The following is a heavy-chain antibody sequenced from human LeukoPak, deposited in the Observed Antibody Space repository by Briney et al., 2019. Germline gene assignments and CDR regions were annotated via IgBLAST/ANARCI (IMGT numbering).Heavy chain of an antibody. D-gene: IGHD6-13*01. V-gene: IGHV1-69*06. CDR3: ARDGSSPGAYYFDY. CDR2: IIPIFGTA. Sequence: ASVKVSCKASGGTFSSYAISWVRQAPGQGLEWMGGIIPIFGTANYAQKFQGRVTITADKSTSTAYMEPSSLRSEDTAVYYCARDGSSPGAYYFDYWGQGTLVTVSS. J-gene: IGHJ4*02. CDR1: GGTFSSYA.